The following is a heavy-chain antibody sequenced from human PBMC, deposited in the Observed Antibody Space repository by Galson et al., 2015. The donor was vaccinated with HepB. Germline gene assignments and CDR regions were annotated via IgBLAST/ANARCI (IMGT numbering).Heavy chain of an antibody. CDR1: GFTFSSYA. D-gene: IGHD2-2*01. CDR3: AKGPLGYCSSTSCYNDY. V-gene: IGHV3-23*01. Sequence: SLRLSCAASGFTFSSYAMSWVRQAPGKGLEWVSAISGSGGSTYYADSVKGRFTISRDNSKNTLYLQMNSLRAEDTAVYYCAKGPLGYCSSTSCYNDYWGQGTLVTVSS. CDR2: ISGSGGST. J-gene: IGHJ4*02.